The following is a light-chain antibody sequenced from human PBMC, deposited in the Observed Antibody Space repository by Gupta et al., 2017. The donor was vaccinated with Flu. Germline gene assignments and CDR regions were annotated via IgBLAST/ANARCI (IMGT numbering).Light chain of an antibody. CDR2: SNRDGSY. Sequence: VKITCTLSSGHSTYAIAWHQQRPGKGPRYLRKSNRDGSYIKGDGIPERFSGSSSGAERYLTISSLQSEEEAYDYCQTWAIGTVVFGRGTKLTVL. CDR1: SGHSTYA. CDR3: QTWAIGTVV. J-gene: IGLJ2*01. V-gene: IGLV4-69*01.